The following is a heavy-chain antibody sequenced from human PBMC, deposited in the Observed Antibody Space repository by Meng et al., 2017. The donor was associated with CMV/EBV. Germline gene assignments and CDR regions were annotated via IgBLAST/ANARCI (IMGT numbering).Heavy chain of an antibody. Sequence: GGSLRLSCAASGFTFSSYAMHWVRQAPGKGLEWVAVISYDGSNKYYADSVKGRFTISRDNSKNTLYLQMNSLRAEDTAVYYCARVGGRPYYDFWSGYRRPPDYWGQGTLVTVSS. CDR1: GFTFSSYA. D-gene: IGHD3-3*01. V-gene: IGHV3-30*04. CDR2: ISYDGSNK. CDR3: ARVGGRPYYDFWSGYRRPPDY. J-gene: IGHJ4*02.